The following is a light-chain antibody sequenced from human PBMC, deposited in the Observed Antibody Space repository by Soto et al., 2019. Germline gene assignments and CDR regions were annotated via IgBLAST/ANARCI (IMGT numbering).Light chain of an antibody. CDR2: AAS. CDR3: QKYNRAPLT. V-gene: IGKV1-27*01. J-gene: IGKJ4*01. Sequence: DIQMTQSPASLSASMGDRVTITCRASQGITNYLAWYQQKPGKVPRLLIDAASTLQSGVPSRFSGSGSGTDFTLTINGLQPEDVATYFCQKYNRAPLTFGGGTKVEIK. CDR1: QGITNY.